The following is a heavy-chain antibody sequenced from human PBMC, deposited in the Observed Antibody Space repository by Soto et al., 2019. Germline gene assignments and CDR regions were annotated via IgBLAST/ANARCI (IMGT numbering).Heavy chain of an antibody. CDR3: AKGGYYSLFDI. CDR2: ISGSGGRT. J-gene: IGHJ3*02. CDR1: GFPFSSYA. V-gene: IGHV3-23*01. Sequence: VGSLRLSCVASGFPFSSYAMSWVRQTPGKGLEWVSGISGSGGRTYYADSVKGRFTISRDNSNSTLSLQMHILRVEDTAVYFCAKGGYYSLFDIWGQGTMVTVSS. D-gene: IGHD3-16*01.